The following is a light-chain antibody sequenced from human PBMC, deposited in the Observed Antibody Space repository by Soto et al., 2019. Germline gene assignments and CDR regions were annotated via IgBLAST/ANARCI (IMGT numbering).Light chain of an antibody. J-gene: IGKJ1*01. CDR2: AAS. V-gene: IGKV1-39*01. Sequence: DIPMTQSPSSLSASVGDRVTITCRASQTIYNYLNWYQQKPGKAPKVLIYAASSLQSGVPSRFSGSGSGTDFTFIISSLHPEDFATYYCQQSSSTPRTFGQGTKVEVK. CDR1: QTIYNY. CDR3: QQSSSTPRT.